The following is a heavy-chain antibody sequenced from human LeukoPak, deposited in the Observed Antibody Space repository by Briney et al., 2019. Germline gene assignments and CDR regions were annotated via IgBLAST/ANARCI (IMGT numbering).Heavy chain of an antibody. CDR3: AHSGDSSSHFDY. J-gene: IGHJ4*01. CDR1: GGSISSGDYY. Sequence: PSETLSLTCTVSGGSISSGDYYWSWIRQPPGKGLEWIGYIYHSGSTYYNPSLKSRVTISVDRSKNQFSLKLSSVTAADTAVYYCAHSGDSSSHFDYWGQGTLVTVSS. D-gene: IGHD6-6*01. V-gene: IGHV4-30-2*01. CDR2: IYHSGST.